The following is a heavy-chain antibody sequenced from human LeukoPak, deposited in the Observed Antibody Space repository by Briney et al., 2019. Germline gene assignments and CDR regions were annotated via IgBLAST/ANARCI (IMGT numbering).Heavy chain of an antibody. J-gene: IGHJ4*02. Sequence: GRSVRLSCVASGFTFDDYAMHWVRQAPGKGLEWVSGISWNSGSIAYADSVKGRFTISRDNAKNSLYLQMNSLRAEDTALYYCAKDMAYDSSGFLVRWGQGTLVTVAS. CDR1: GFTFDDYA. CDR2: ISWNSGSI. V-gene: IGHV3-9*01. D-gene: IGHD3-22*01. CDR3: AKDMAYDSSGFLVR.